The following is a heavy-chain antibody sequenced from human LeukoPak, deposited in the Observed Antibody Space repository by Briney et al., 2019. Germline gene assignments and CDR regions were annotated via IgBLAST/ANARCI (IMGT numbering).Heavy chain of an antibody. Sequence: SVKVSCKASGGTFSSYTISWVRQAPGQGLEWMGRIIPIPGIANYAQKFQGRVTITADKSTSTAYMELSSLRSEDTAVYYCARDPNIVVVGRPNYFDYWGQGTLVTVSS. CDR3: ARDPNIVVVGRPNYFDY. J-gene: IGHJ4*02. V-gene: IGHV1-69*04. D-gene: IGHD2-15*01. CDR1: GGTFSSYT. CDR2: IIPIPGIA.